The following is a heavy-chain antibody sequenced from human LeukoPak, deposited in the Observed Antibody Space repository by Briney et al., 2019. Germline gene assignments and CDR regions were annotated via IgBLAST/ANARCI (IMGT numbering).Heavy chain of an antibody. CDR3: VGVGGYDSSGFLDY. CDR1: GXTFSSYG. D-gene: IGHD3-22*01. CDR2: ISYDGSDK. Sequence: PGGSLRLSCAGSGXTFSSYGMHWVRQAPGKGLEWVGVISYDGSDKHYADSVKGRFTVSRDNSKNTLYLQMNSLSRDDTAVYYCVGVGGYDSSGFLDYWGQGTLVTVSS. V-gene: IGHV3-30*03. J-gene: IGHJ4*02.